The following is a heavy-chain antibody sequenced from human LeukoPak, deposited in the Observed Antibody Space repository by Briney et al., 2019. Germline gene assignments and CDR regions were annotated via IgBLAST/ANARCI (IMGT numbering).Heavy chain of an antibody. V-gene: IGHV4-30-2*01. D-gene: IGHD2-15*01. CDR2: IYHSGST. J-gene: IGHJ5*02. CDR3: ARGVVVSSSNWFDP. Sequence: SQTLSLTCAVSGGSISSGGYSWSWIRQPPGKGLEWIGYIYHSGSTYYNPSLKSRVTISVDRSKNQFSLKLSSVTAAGTAVYYCARGVVVSSSNWFDPWGQGTLVTVSS. CDR1: GGSISSGGYS.